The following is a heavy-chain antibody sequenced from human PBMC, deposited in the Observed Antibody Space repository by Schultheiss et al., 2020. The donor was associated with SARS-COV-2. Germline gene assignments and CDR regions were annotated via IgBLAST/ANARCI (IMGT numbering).Heavy chain of an antibody. D-gene: IGHD4-11*01. Sequence: SETLSLTCTVSGGSISSGGYYWSWIRQHPGKGLEWIGYIYYSGSTKYNPSLKSRLSMSIDTSRNRFSLKLSSVTAADTAVYYCARTDYSNPRKRGSWFDRWGQGALVTVSS. CDR1: GGSISSGGYY. V-gene: IGHV4-61*08. CDR3: ARTDYSNPRKRGSWFDR. J-gene: IGHJ5*02. CDR2: IYYSGST.